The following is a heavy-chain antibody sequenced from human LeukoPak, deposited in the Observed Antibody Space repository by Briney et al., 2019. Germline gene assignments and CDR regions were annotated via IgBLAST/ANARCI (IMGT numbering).Heavy chain of an antibody. CDR1: GFTFSSYW. D-gene: IGHD1-26*01. CDR2: INSDGSST. J-gene: IGHJ4*02. V-gene: IGHV3-74*01. CDR3: ARDLLGNSGSYLRHPNGPPFDY. Sequence: GGSLRLSCAASGFTFSSYWMHWVRQAPGKGLVWVSRINSDGSSTSYADSVKGRFTISRDNAKNALYLQMNSLRAEDTAVYYCARDLLGNSGSYLRHPNGPPFDYWGQGTLVTVSS.